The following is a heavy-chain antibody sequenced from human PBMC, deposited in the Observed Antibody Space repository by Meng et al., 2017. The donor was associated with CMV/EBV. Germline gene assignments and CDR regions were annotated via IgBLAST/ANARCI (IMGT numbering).Heavy chain of an antibody. D-gene: IGHD3-10*01. Sequence: GGSLRLSCAASGFTFSSYAMHWVRQAPGKGLEWVAVISYDGSNKYYADSVKGRFTISRDNSKNTLYLQMNSLRAEDTAVYYCARDYPPFTMVRGVTLSDGMDVLGQGTTVTVSS. CDR3: ARDYPPFTMVRGVTLSDGMDV. CDR2: ISYDGSNK. CDR1: GFTFSSYA. J-gene: IGHJ6*02. V-gene: IGHV3-30*04.